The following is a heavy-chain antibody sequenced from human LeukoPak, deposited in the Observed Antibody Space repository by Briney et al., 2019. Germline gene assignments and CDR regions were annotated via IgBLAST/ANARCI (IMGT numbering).Heavy chain of an antibody. CDR1: GFSFSSFAM. CDR3: ARGITDFDY. J-gene: IGHJ4*02. CDR2: IYYSGST. Sequence: GSLRLSCAASGFSFSSFAMSWVRQAPGKGLEWIGSIYYSGSTYYNPSLKSRVTISVDTSKNQFSLKLSSVTAADTAVYYCARGITDFDYWGQGTLVTVSS. V-gene: IGHV4-39*07. D-gene: IGHD1-14*01.